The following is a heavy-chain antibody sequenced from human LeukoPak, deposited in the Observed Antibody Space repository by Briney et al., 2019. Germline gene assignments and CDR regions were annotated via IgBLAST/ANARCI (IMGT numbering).Heavy chain of an antibody. Sequence: GGSLRLSCVGSGFTFRNYAMSWARQAPEKGLEWVSSISGNGGTSHHADSVQGRFAISRDNSKNTLYLQMNSLRVEDTALYYCAKAPIYYYDPSSYYRGWYFDLWGRGTLVTVSS. CDR3: AKAPIYYYDPSSYYRGWYFDL. CDR2: ISGNGGTS. V-gene: IGHV3-23*01. J-gene: IGHJ2*01. CDR1: GFTFRNYA. D-gene: IGHD3-22*01.